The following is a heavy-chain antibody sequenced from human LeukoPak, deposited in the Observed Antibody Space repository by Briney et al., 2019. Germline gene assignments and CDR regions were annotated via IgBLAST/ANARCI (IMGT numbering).Heavy chain of an antibody. J-gene: IGHJ6*02. V-gene: IGHV1-46*01. D-gene: IGHD3-16*01. Sequence: ASVKVACKASGYTFTSYYMHWVRQAPGQGLEWMGIINPSRGSTSYAQKFQGRVTMTRDTSTSTVYMELSSLRSEDTAVYYCARDQVGWKGGGYYYYYGMDVWGRGTTVTVSS. CDR1: GYTFTSYY. CDR2: INPSRGST. CDR3: ARDQVGWKGGGYYYYYGMDV.